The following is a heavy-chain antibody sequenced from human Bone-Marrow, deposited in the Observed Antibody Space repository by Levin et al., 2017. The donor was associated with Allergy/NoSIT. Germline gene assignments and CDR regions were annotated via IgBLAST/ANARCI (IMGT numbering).Heavy chain of an antibody. CDR2: ISYDGSNN. CDR3: AKDSGYDFGGSLDY. Sequence: RPSETLSLTCAASGFTFSSYGMHWVRRAPGKGLEGVAFISYDGSNNYYADSVKGRFTISRDNSKNTLYLQMNSLRAEDTAVYYCAKDSGYDFGGSLDYWGQGTLVTVSS. V-gene: IGHV3-30*18. J-gene: IGHJ4*02. CDR1: GFTFSSYG. D-gene: IGHD5-12*01.